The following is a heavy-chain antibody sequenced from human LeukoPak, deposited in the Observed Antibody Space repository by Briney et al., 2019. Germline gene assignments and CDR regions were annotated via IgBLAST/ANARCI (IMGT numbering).Heavy chain of an antibody. CDR2: IYYSGST. CDR3: AGLSLKWLVLVY. Sequence: SETLFLTCTVSGGSISSYYWSWIRQPPGKGLEWIGYIYYSGSTNHNPSLKSRVTISVDTSKNQFSLKLSSVTAADTAVYYCAGLSLKWLVLVYWGQGTLVTVSS. D-gene: IGHD6-19*01. CDR1: GGSISSYY. J-gene: IGHJ4*02. V-gene: IGHV4-59*01.